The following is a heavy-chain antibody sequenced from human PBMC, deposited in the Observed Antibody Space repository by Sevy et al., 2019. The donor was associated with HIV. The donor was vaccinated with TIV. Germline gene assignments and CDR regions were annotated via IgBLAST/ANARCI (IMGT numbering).Heavy chain of an antibody. CDR1: GFTFSSYW. CDR2: INSDGSST. CDR3: ARDGAYYYDSSGYYYYYGMDV. Sequence: GGSLRLSCAASGFTFSSYWMHWVRQAPGKGLVWVSRINSDGSSTSYADSVKGRFTISRDNAKNTLYLQMNSLRAEDTAEYYCARDGAYYYDSSGYYYYYGMDVWGQGTTVTVSS. V-gene: IGHV3-74*01. D-gene: IGHD3-22*01. J-gene: IGHJ6*02.